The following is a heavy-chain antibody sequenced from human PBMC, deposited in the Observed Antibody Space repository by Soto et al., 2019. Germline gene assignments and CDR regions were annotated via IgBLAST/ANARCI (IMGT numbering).Heavy chain of an antibody. J-gene: IGHJ6*02. Sequence: SVKVSCKASGGTFSSYAISWVRQAPGQGLEWMGGIIPIFGTANYAQKFQGRVTITADESTSTAYMELSSLRSEDTAVYYCARDSTGGYCSGGSCYSHYYYGMDVWGQGTTVTVSS. CDR2: IIPIFGTA. V-gene: IGHV1-69*13. CDR3: ARDSTGGYCSGGSCYSHYYYGMDV. D-gene: IGHD2-15*01. CDR1: GGTFSSYA.